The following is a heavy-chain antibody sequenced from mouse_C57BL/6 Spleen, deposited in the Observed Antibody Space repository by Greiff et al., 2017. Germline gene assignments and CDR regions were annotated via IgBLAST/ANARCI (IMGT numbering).Heavy chain of an antibody. D-gene: IGHD1-1*01. J-gene: IGHJ1*03. CDR1: GYTFTSYW. Sequence: QVQLQQSGAELVKPGASVKLSCKASGYTFTSYWMQWVKQRPGQGLEWIGEIDPSDSYTNYNQKFKGKATLTVDTSSSTAYMQLSSLTSEDSAVYYCARRGYGSSFYWYFDVWGTGTTVTVSS. CDR2: IDPSDSYT. V-gene: IGHV1-50*01. CDR3: ARRGYGSSFYWYFDV.